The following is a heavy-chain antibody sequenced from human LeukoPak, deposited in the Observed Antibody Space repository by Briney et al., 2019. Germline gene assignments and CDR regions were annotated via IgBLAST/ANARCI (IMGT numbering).Heavy chain of an antibody. D-gene: IGHD3-10*02. CDR2: ISSSGSTI. V-gene: IGHV3-48*03. Sequence: PGGSLRLSCAASGFTFSSYEMNWVRQAPGKGLEWVSYISSSGSTIYYADSVKGRFTISRDNAKNSLYLQMNSLRAEDTAVYYCARRGWSGGMDVWGQGTLVTVSS. J-gene: IGHJ4*02. CDR1: GFTFSSYE. CDR3: ARRGWSGGMDV.